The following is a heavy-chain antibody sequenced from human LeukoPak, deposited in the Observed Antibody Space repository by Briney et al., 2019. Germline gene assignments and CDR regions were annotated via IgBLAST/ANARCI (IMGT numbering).Heavy chain of an antibody. CDR1: GVSISNYY. CDR3: ARDFYGDDGHHPFDY. CDR2: IYASRST. V-gene: IGHV4-4*07. Sequence: PSETLSLTCSVSGVSISNYYWNWLRQPAGKGLEWIGRIYASRSTNYNPSLKSRVTISMDKSKNHFSLNLKSVTAADTAFYYCARDFYGDDGHHPFDYWGQGIQVTVSS. J-gene: IGHJ4*02. D-gene: IGHD2/OR15-2a*01.